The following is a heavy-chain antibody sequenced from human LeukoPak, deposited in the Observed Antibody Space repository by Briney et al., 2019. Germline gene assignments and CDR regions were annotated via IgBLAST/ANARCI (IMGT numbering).Heavy chain of an antibody. Sequence: ESGPTLVNPTQTLTLTCTFSGLSPVTSGMFVSWIRQPPGKALEWLERIDWDDDKYYSTSLQTRLPISKDTSKNQVVLTMTNMDPVDTATYYCARAFPTVTTFDYWGQGTLVTVSS. V-gene: IGHV2-70*11. D-gene: IGHD4-17*01. CDR3: ARAFPTVTTFDY. CDR2: IDWDDDK. J-gene: IGHJ4*02. CDR1: GLSPVTSGMF.